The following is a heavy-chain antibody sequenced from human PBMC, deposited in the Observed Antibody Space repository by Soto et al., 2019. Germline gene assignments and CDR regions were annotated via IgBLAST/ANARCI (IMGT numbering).Heavy chain of an antibody. CDR1: GFTFSSYS. J-gene: IGHJ4*02. CDR3: ARDGGITMVRGTDY. D-gene: IGHD3-10*01. Sequence: LRLSCAASGFTFSSYSMNWVRQAPGKGLEWVSSISSSSSYIYYADSVKGRFTISRDNAKNSLYLQMNSLRAEDTAVYYCARDGGITMVRGTDYWGQGTLVTVSS. V-gene: IGHV3-21*01. CDR2: ISSSSSYI.